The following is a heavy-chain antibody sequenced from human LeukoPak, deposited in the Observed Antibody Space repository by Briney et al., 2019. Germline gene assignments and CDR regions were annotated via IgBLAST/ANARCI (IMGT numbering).Heavy chain of an antibody. V-gene: IGHV4-30-2*01. Sequence: SETLSLTCTVSGGSISSGGYYWSWIRQPPGKGLEWIGYIYHSGSTYYNPSLKSRVTISVDRSKNQFSLKLSSVTAADTAVYYCASFLGGFTYHYYYMDVWGKGTTVTVSS. CDR3: ASFLGGFTYHYYYMDV. D-gene: IGHD3-16*01. CDR2: IYHSGST. CDR1: GGSISSGGYY. J-gene: IGHJ6*03.